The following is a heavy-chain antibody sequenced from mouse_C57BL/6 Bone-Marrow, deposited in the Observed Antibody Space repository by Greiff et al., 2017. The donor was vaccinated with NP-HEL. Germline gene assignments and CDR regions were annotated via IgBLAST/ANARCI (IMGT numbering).Heavy chain of an antibody. Sequence: QVQLQQSGAELVRPGTSVKMSCKASGYTFTNYWIGWAKQRPGHGLEWIGDIYPGGGYTNYNEKFKGKATMTADKSSRPADMQFSSLTSEDSAIYYCSSETGTRWDWYFDFWGTGTTVTVSS. D-gene: IGHD4-1*01. CDR3: SSETGTRWDWYFDF. CDR1: GYTFTNYW. J-gene: IGHJ1*03. CDR2: IYPGGGYT. V-gene: IGHV1-63*01.